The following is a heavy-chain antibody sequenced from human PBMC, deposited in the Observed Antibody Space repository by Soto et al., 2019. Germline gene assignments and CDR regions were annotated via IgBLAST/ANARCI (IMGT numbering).Heavy chain of an antibody. Sequence: GGSLRLSCAASGFTFSSYATSWVRQAPGKGLEWVSAISGSGGSTYYADSVKGRFTISRDNSKNTLYLQMNSLRAEDTAVYYCARGIPGHYGFDIWGQGTMVTVSS. J-gene: IGHJ3*02. D-gene: IGHD3-10*01. V-gene: IGHV3-23*01. CDR2: ISGSGGST. CDR1: GFTFSSYA. CDR3: ARGIPGHYGFDI.